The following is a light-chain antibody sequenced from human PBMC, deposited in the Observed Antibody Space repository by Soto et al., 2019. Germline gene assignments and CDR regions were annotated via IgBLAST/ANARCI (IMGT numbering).Light chain of an antibody. CDR3: QSYDSSLSGYV. V-gene: IGLV1-40*01. J-gene: IGLJ1*01. CDR2: ENN. CDR1: SSNIGAGYE. Sequence: QSVLTQPPSVSEAPGQRVTISCTGSSSNIGAGYEAHWYQQVPGTAPKLLIYENNNRPSGVPDLFSGSKSGTSASLAITGLQAEDEAEYYCQSYDSSLSGYVLGTGTKLTVL.